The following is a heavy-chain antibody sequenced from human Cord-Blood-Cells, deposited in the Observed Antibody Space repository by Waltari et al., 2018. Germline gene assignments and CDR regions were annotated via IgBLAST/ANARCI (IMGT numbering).Heavy chain of an antibody. Sequence: QVQLQQWGAGLLKPSETLSLTCAVYGGSFSGYYWSWIRQPPGKGLEWIGEINHSGSTNYNPSPKSRVTISVDTSKNQFSLKLSSVTAADTAVYYCARVRGVVIAIDYWGQGTLVTVSS. V-gene: IGHV4-34*01. D-gene: IGHD2-21*01. CDR1: GGSFSGYY. J-gene: IGHJ4*02. CDR3: ARVRGVVIAIDY. CDR2: INHSGST.